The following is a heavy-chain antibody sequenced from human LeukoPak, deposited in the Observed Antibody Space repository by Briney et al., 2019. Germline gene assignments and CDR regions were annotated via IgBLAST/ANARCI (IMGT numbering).Heavy chain of an antibody. CDR1: GFTFSSYS. Sequence: GGSLRLSCAASGFTFSSYSMNWVRQAPGKGLEWVSSISSSSSYIYYADSVKGRFTISRDNAKSSLYLQMNSLRAEDTAVYYCARSGLTYDSSGLYVYWGQGTLVTVSS. CDR2: ISSSSSYI. CDR3: ARSGLTYDSSGLYVY. D-gene: IGHD3-22*01. V-gene: IGHV3-21*01. J-gene: IGHJ4*02.